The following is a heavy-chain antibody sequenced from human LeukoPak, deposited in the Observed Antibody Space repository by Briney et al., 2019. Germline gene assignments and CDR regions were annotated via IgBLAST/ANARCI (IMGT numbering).Heavy chain of an antibody. CDR1: GGSISSGGYY. Sequence: PSETLSLTCTVSGGSISSGGYYWSWIRQHPGKGLEWIGYIYYSGSTYYNPSLKSRVTISVDTSKNQFSLKLSSVTAADTAVYYCAREARDGSGSYCFDYWGQGTLVTVSS. D-gene: IGHD3-10*01. CDR3: AREARDGSGSYCFDY. J-gene: IGHJ4*02. V-gene: IGHV4-31*03. CDR2: IYYSGST.